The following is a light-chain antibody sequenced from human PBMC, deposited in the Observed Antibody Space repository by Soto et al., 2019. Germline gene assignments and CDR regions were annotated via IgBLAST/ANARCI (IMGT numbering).Light chain of an antibody. CDR2: SNN. CDR3: QSYDSSLSGEV. CDR1: SSNIGSNT. Sequence: QSVLTQPPSASGTPGQRVTISCSGSSSNIGSNTVNWYQQLPGTAPKLLIYSNNQRPSGVPDRFSGSKSGTSASLAISGLQSEDEGDYYCQSYDSSLSGEVFGTGTKVTVL. J-gene: IGLJ1*01. V-gene: IGLV1-44*01.